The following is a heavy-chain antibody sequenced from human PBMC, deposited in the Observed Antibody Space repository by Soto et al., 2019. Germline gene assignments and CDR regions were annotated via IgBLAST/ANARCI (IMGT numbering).Heavy chain of an antibody. J-gene: IGHJ6*02. CDR1: GFTFSTYS. CDR2: ISSSGTYI. D-gene: IGHD2-2*01. CDR3: ARDPSDCSSTSCYLGGYYYYYGMDV. V-gene: IGHV3-21*01. Sequence: GGSLRLSCAASGFTFSTYSMNWVRQAPGKGLEWVSSISSSGTYIHYADSLKGRFTISRDNAKNPLYLQMISLRAEDTAVYYCARDPSDCSSTSCYLGGYYYYYGMDVWGQGTTVTVSS.